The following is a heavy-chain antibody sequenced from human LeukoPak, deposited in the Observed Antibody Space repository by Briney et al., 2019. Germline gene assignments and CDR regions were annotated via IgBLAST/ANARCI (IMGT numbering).Heavy chain of an antibody. CDR2: ISGSGGST. CDR1: GFTFSSYA. Sequence: GGSLRLSCAASGFTFSSYAMSRVRQAPGKGLEWVSAISGSGGSTYYADSVKGRFTISRDNSKNTLYLQMNSLRAEDTAVYYCAKDRGYMDSRLGFDYWGQGTLVTVSS. D-gene: IGHD3-10*01. CDR3: AKDRGYMDSRLGFDY. V-gene: IGHV3-23*01. J-gene: IGHJ4*02.